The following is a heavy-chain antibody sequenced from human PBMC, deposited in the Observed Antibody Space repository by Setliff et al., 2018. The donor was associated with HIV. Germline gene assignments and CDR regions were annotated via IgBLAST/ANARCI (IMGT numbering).Heavy chain of an antibody. Sequence: GSLRLSCAASGFTSRYPFSSYGMSWVRQAPGKGLEWLAVISNTAATTYYADSVKGRFTISRDNSKNILYLQMNSLRSEDSAVYYCAKNLFSSRWSPLDYWGQGTLVTVSS. CDR1: GFTSRYPFSSYG. J-gene: IGHJ4*02. CDR3: AKNLFSSRWSPLDY. D-gene: IGHD6-13*01. V-gene: IGHV3-23*01. CDR2: ISNTAATT.